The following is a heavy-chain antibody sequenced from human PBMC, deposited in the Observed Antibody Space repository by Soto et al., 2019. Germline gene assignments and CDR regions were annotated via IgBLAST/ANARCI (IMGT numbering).Heavy chain of an antibody. CDR1: GFTFSSYA. J-gene: IGHJ5*02. D-gene: IGHD5-18*01. V-gene: IGHV3-30-3*01. CDR3: ARGSLVDTAMNGFDP. CDR2: ISYDGSNK. Sequence: QVQLVESGGGVVQPGRSLRLSCAASGFTFSSYAMHWVRQAPGKGLEWVAVISYDGSNKYYADSVKGRFTISRDNSKNTLYLQMNSLRAEDTAVYYWARGSLVDTAMNGFDPCGQGTLVTVSS.